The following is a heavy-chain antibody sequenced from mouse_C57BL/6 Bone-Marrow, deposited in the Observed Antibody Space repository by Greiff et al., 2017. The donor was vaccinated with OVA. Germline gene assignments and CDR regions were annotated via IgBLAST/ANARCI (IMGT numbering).Heavy chain of an antibody. D-gene: IGHD1-1*01. CDR2: IYPSDSET. J-gene: IGHJ3*01. Sequence: QVQLQQPGAELVRPGSSVKLSCKASGYTFTSYWMDWVKQRPGQGLEWIGNIYPSDSETHYNQKFKDKATLTVDKSSSTAYMQLSSLTSEDSAVYYCARLEGDYYGSSCFAYWGQGTLVTVSA. CDR1: GYTFTSYW. V-gene: IGHV1-61*01. CDR3: ARLEGDYYGSSCFAY.